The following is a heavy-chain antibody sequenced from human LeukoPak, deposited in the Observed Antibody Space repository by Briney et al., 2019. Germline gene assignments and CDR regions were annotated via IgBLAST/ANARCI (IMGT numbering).Heavy chain of an antibody. V-gene: IGHV4-34*01. J-gene: IGHJ4*02. Sequence: SETLSLTWAVYGGSFSGYYWSWIRQPAGKGLEWIGEINHSGSTNYNPSLKSRVTISVDTSKNQFSLKLSSVTAADTAVYYCTRGHGYWGQGTLVTVSS. CDR2: INHSGST. CDR3: TRGHGY. CDR1: GGSFSGYY.